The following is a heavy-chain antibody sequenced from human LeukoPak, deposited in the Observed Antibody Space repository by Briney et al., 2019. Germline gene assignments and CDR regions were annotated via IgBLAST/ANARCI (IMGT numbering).Heavy chain of an antibody. J-gene: IGHJ4*02. CDR3: ARGSSPTRGYFDY. CDR2: ISSSSSYI. V-gene: IGHV3-21*01. D-gene: IGHD2-2*01. Sequence: GGSLRLSCAASGFTLSSYSMNWVRQAPGKGLEWVSSISSSSSYIYYADSVKGRFTISRDNAKNSLYLQMNSLRAEDTAVYYCARGSSPTRGYFDYWGQGTLVTVSS. CDR1: GFTLSSYS.